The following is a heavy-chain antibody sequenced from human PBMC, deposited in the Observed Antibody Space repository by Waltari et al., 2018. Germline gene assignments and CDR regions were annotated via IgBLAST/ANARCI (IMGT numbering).Heavy chain of an antibody. CDR1: GFTFSSYS. V-gene: IGHV3-21*01. CDR3: ASSSITFGGVIVMGLY. CDR2: ISSSSSYI. Sequence: EVQLVESGGGLVKPGGSLRLSCAASGFTFSSYSMNWVRQAPGTGLEWVSSISSSSSYIYYAGSVNGRFTISRDNAKNSLYLQMNSLRAEDTAVYYCASSSITFGGVIVMGLYWGQGTLVTISS. D-gene: IGHD3-16*02. J-gene: IGHJ4*02.